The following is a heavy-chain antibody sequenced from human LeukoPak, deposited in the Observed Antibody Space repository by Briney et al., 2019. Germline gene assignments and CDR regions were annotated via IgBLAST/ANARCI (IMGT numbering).Heavy chain of an antibody. CDR3: AKHSLCLTYYDFWSGYYSPCYMDV. CDR1: GGSISSSSYY. D-gene: IGHD3-3*01. V-gene: IGHV4-39*01. Sequence: NPSETLSLTCTVSGGSISSSSYYWGWIRQPPGKGLEWIGSIYYSGSTYYNPSLKSRVTISVDTSKNQLSLKLSSVTAADTAVYYCAKHSLCLTYYDFWSGYYSPCYMDVWGKGTTVTVSS. J-gene: IGHJ6*03. CDR2: IYYSGST.